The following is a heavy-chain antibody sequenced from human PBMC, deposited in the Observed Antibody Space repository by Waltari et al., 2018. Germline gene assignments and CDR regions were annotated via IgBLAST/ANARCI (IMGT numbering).Heavy chain of an antibody. CDR2: ITRNGDTT. J-gene: IGHJ4*02. CDR1: GFTFSTYA. Sequence: EVQLVESGGGLVQPGGSLRLSCAASGFTFSTYAMHWVRQAPGKGREYVSSITRNGDTTYYANSVTGRFTISRDNSKNTLYLQMGSLRVDDMAVYYCARDKVGSADYWGQGTLVTVSS. D-gene: IGHD1-26*01. V-gene: IGHV3-64*01. CDR3: ARDKVGSADY.